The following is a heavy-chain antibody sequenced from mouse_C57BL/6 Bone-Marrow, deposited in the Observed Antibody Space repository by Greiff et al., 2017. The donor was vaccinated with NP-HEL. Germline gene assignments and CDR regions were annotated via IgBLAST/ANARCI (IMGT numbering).Heavy chain of an antibody. J-gene: IGHJ3*01. V-gene: IGHV5-9*01. CDR1: GFTFSSYT. Sequence: EVQVVESGGGLVKPGGSLKLSCAASGFTFSSYTMSWVRQTPEKRLEWVATISGGGGNTYYPDSVKGRFTISRDNAKNTLYLQMSSLRSEDTALYYCATTFAYWGQGTLVTVSA. CDR3: ATTFAY. CDR2: ISGGGGNT.